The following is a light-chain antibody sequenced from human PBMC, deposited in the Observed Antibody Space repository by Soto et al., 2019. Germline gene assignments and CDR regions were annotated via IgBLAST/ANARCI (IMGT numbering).Light chain of an antibody. CDR3: QQYYTAPRT. V-gene: IGKV4-1*01. Sequence: DIVMTQSPDSLAVSLGERATINCKSSQSVLYSSKNKNYLAWYQQKPGQPPKLLIYWASTRESGVPDRFSGSESGTDFSLTLSNLQAEDVAVYYCQQYYTAPRTFGQGTRVDIK. CDR2: WAS. CDR1: QSVLYSSKNKNY. J-gene: IGKJ1*01.